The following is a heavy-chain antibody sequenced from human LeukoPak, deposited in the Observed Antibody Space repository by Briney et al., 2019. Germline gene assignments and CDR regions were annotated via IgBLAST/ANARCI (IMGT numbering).Heavy chain of an antibody. J-gene: IGHJ3*02. Sequence: PGGSLRLSCAASGFTFSGSGMHWVRQAPGKGPEWVAFIRYGESVKSYANSVKGRFTGSRDNSKNTLFLQMNNLRAEDTAVYYCARDLPGGAKAFNIWGLGTMVIVSS. V-gene: IGHV3-30*02. CDR3: ARDLPGGAKAFNI. CDR2: IRYGESVK. D-gene: IGHD3-16*01. CDR1: GFTFSGSG.